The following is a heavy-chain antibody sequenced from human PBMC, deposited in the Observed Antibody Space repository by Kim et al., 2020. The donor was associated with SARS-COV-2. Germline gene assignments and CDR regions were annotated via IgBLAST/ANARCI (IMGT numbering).Heavy chain of an antibody. J-gene: IGHJ4*02. CDR3: ARAPWLLPDY. D-gene: IGHD2-15*01. CDR1: GDSITNYF. Sequence: SETLSLTCTVSGDSITNYFWSWIRQPPGKGLEWIGHIYYSGSTNYNPSLKSRVTISVDTSKNQFSLKLSSVTAADTAVYYCARAPWLLPDYWGQGTLVTVSS. V-gene: IGHV4-59*13. CDR2: IYYSGST.